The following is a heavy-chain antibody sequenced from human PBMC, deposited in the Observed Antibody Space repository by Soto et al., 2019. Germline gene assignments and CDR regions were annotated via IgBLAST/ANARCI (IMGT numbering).Heavy chain of an antibody. Sequence: QVQMVQSGAEVKKPGASIKISCKASGYTFIDYYIHWVRQAPGQGLEWMGIINPNGYTSTLAQKFQGRLTVTSDTSTNTVYMELGNLTSEDTALYYCARDLHGAFTTMVYWGQGTLVIVSS. V-gene: IGHV1-46*01. D-gene: IGHD5-18*01. CDR3: ARDLHGAFTTMVY. CDR2: INPNGYTS. CDR1: GYTFIDYY. J-gene: IGHJ4*02.